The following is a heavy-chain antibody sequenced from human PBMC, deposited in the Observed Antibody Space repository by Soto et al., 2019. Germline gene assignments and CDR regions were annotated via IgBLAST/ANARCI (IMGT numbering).Heavy chain of an antibody. V-gene: IGHV3-30*18. CDR2: ISYDGSNK. J-gene: IGHJ5*02. Sequence: GGSLRLSCAASGFTFSSYGMHWVRQAPGKGLEWVAVISYDGSNKYYADSVKGRFTISRDNSKNTLYLQMNSLRAEDTAVYYSAKGRYQLLYSWFDPWGQGTLVTVSS. D-gene: IGHD2-2*01. CDR3: AKGRYQLLYSWFDP. CDR1: GFTFSSYG.